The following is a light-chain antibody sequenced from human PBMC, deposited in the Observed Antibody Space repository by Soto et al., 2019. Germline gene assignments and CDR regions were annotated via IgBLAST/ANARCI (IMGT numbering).Light chain of an antibody. J-gene: IGKJ1*01. Sequence: EIVLTQSPATLSVSPGERATLSCRASQSISSNLAWFQQKPGQAPRLFIYHASTRATGVPARLSGSGSGTDFTLTISTLQSEDFAVYYCQQYNYWHPRGPFGQGTKVDIK. CDR3: QQYNYWHPRGP. CDR2: HAS. V-gene: IGKV3-15*01. CDR1: QSISSN.